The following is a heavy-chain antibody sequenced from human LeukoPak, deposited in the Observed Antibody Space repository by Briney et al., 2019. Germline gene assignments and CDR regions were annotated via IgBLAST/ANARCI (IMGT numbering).Heavy chain of an antibody. V-gene: IGHV3-30*04. CDR3: ARTSSSWYYFDY. CDR1: GFTFSSYA. D-gene: IGHD6-13*01. Sequence: PGRSLRLSYAASGFTFSSYAMHWVRQAPGKGLEWVAVISYDGSNKYYADSVKGRFTISRDNSKNTLYLQMNSLRAEDTAVYYCARTSSSWYYFDYWGQGTLVTVSS. CDR2: ISYDGSNK. J-gene: IGHJ4*02.